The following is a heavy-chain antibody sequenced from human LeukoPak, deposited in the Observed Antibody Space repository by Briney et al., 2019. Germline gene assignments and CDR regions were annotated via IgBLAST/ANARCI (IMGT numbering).Heavy chain of an antibody. D-gene: IGHD3-16*02. J-gene: IGHJ4*02. CDR1: GYSISSGYY. CDR2: IYNSGST. V-gene: IGHV4-38-2*02. CDR3: ARAQYVWGSYRIFDY. Sequence: SETLSLTCTVSGYSISSGYYWGWIRQPPGKGLEWIGSIYNSGSTYYNPSLKSRVTISVDTSKNQFSLKLSSVTAADTAVYYCARAQYVWGSYRIFDYWGQGTLVTVSS.